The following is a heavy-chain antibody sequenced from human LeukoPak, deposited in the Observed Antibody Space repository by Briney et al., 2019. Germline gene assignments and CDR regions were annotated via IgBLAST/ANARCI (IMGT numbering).Heavy chain of an antibody. CDR1: GFTFDDYA. V-gene: IGHV3-9*01. Sequence: GRSLRLSCAASGFTFDDYAMHWVRQAPGGGLEWVSGISWNSGIIAYADSVRGRFTISRDNAKNSLYLQMSSLRAEDTALYYCVKARADQRGAYYYFDYWGQGTLVTVSS. D-gene: IGHD4/OR15-4a*01. J-gene: IGHJ4*02. CDR2: ISWNSGII. CDR3: VKARADQRGAYYYFDY.